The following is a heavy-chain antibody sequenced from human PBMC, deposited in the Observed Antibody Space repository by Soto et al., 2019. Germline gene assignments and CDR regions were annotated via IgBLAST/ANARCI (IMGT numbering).Heavy chain of an antibody. D-gene: IGHD3-16*01. CDR1: GGSISSGGYS. CDR2: IYHSGST. Sequence: QLQLQESGSGLVKPSQTLSLTCAVSGGSISSGGYSWSWIRQPPGKGLEWIGYIYHSGSTYYNPSLKSRVTIAVDRSKNQFSLKLSSVTAADTAVYYCASEGAGYYYGMDVWGQGTTVTVSS. CDR3: ASEGAGYYYGMDV. J-gene: IGHJ6*02. V-gene: IGHV4-30-2*01.